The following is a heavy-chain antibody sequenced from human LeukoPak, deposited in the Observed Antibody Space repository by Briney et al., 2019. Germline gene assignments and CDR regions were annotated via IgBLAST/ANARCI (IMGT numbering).Heavy chain of an antibody. Sequence: GGSLRLSCAASGFTVSSNYMSWVRQAPGKGLEWVSVIYSGGSTYYADSVKGRFTISSDNSKNTLYLQMNSLRAEDTAVYYCARTTINYYYYYMDVWGKGTTVTVSS. J-gene: IGHJ6*03. CDR1: GFTVSSNY. CDR2: IYSGGST. CDR3: ARTTINYYYYYMDV. V-gene: IGHV3-53*01. D-gene: IGHD5-12*01.